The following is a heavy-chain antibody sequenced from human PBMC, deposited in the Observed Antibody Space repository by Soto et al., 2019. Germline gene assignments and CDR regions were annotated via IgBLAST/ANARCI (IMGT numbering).Heavy chain of an antibody. CDR3: AKDSVKYTYGACDY. CDR1: GFTFSSYG. Sequence: GGSLRLSCAASGFTFSSYGMYWVRQAPGKGLEWVAAISYDGSNNYHADSVKGRFTISRDNSKNTLYLQLNSLRTGDTAVYYCAKDSVKYTYGACDYWGQGVLVTVSS. V-gene: IGHV3-30*18. CDR2: ISYDGSNN. J-gene: IGHJ4*02. D-gene: IGHD5-18*01.